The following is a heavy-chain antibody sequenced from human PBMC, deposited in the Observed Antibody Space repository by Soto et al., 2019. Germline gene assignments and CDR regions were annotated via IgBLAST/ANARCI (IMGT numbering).Heavy chain of an antibody. J-gene: IGHJ6*02. CDR1: GITLNNSG. V-gene: IGHV3-30*18. CDR3: VKDRVPGAYGHYYGMDV. D-gene: IGHD5-12*01. Sequence: GGSLRLSCRVSGITLNNSGIHWVRQAPGKGLECMAVISHDGSEQYYADSMKGRLNISRDNSKNTVNLQMNSLRGEDTAIYYCVKDRVPGAYGHYYGMDVWGQGTTVTVSS. CDR2: ISHDGSEQ.